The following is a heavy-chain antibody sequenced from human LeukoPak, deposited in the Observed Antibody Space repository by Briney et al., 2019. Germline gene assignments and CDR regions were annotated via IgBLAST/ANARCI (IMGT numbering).Heavy chain of an antibody. D-gene: IGHD3-3*01. Sequence: HPGGSLRLSCAAPGFTFSSYGMHWVRQAPGKGLEWVAVISYDGSNKYYADSVKGRFTISRDNSKNTLYLQMNSLRAEDTAVYYCAAPNFWSGYYALGYWGQGTRVTVSS. V-gene: IGHV3-30*03. J-gene: IGHJ4*02. CDR2: ISYDGSNK. CDR3: AAPNFWSGYYALGY. CDR1: GFTFSSYG.